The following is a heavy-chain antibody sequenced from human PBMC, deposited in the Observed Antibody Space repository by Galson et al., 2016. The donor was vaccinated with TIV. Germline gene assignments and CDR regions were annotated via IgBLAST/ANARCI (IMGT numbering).Heavy chain of an antibody. Sequence: LSLTCTVSGASITSGSYYWSWIRQPAGSGLEWIGRIYTTGTTNYNTSLESRVTISVDTSKNHSSLKLTSVTAADTAVYYCARGSSDYYYYMDVWGKGTTVTVSS. CDR3: ARGSSDYYYYMDV. J-gene: IGHJ6*03. CDR1: GASITSGSYY. D-gene: IGHD3-10*01. CDR2: IYTTGTT. V-gene: IGHV4-61*02.